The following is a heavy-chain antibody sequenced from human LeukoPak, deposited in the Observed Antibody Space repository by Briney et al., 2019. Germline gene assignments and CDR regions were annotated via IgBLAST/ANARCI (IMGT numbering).Heavy chain of an antibody. D-gene: IGHD2-2*02. CDR3: ARGWHYCSSTSCYNY. J-gene: IGHJ4*02. CDR1: GFTFSSYW. CDR2: ISSSGSTI. Sequence: PGGSLRLSCAASGFTFSSYWMNWVRQAPGKGLEWVPYISSSGSTIYYADSVKGRFTISRDNAKNSLYLQMNSLRAEDTAVYYCARGWHYCSSTSCYNYWGQGTLVTVSS. V-gene: IGHV3-48*04.